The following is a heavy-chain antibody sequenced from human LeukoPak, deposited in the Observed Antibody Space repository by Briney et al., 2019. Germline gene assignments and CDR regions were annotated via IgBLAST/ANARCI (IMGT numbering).Heavy chain of an antibody. CDR3: ARDRTMVRGVIITRFFDY. CDR1: GFSFRKYW. Sequence: GGPLRLSCAASGFSFRKYWMHWVRQVPGKGLVWISRINGDGSRTDFADSVKGRFTISRDNAKNTLYLLMNSLRAEDTAVYYCARDRTMVRGVIITRFFDYWGQGTLVTVSS. CDR2: INGDGSRT. D-gene: IGHD3-10*01. V-gene: IGHV3-74*01. J-gene: IGHJ4*02.